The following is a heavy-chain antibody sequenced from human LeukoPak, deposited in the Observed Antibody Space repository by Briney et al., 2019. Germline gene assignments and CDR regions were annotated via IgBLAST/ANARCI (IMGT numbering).Heavy chain of an antibody. Sequence: ASVKVSCKASGYTFTGYYMHWVRQAPGQGLEWMGWINPNSGGTNYAQKFQGRVTITRNTSISTAYMELSSLRSEDTAVYYCARDLITMVRGVIENAFDIWGQGTMVTVSS. CDR1: GYTFTGYY. V-gene: IGHV1-2*02. CDR3: ARDLITMVRGVIENAFDI. D-gene: IGHD3-10*01. J-gene: IGHJ3*02. CDR2: INPNSGGT.